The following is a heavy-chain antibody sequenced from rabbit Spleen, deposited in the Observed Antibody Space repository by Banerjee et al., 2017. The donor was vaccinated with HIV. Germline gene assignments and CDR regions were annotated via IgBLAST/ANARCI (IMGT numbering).Heavy chain of an antibody. Sequence: QSLEESAGDLVKPRASLTLICTASGVSFISNYYMSWVRQAAGKGLEWIANIDNGSSGFTYYASWAKGRLAISKSSSTTVTLQMASLTAADTATYFCARGERFSVGFSAFAIYLDLWGPGTLVTVS. CDR3: ARGERFSVGFSAFAIYLDL. CDR1: GVSFISNYY. J-gene: IGHJ4*01. CDR2: IDNGSSGFT. D-gene: IGHD6-1*01. V-gene: IGHV1S40*01.